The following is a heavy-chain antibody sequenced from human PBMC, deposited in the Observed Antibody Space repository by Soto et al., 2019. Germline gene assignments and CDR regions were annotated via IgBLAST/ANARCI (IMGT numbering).Heavy chain of an antibody. CDR1: GFTFSSYA. D-gene: IGHD6-19*01. J-gene: IGHJ6*02. V-gene: IGHV3-23*01. Sequence: GGSLRLSCAASGFTFSSYAMSWVRQAPGKGLEWVSAISGSGGSTYYADSVKGRFTISRDNSKNTLYLQMNSLRAEDTAVYYCAKGEQWLPGYGMDVWGQGTTVTVSS. CDR2: ISGSGGST. CDR3: AKGEQWLPGYGMDV.